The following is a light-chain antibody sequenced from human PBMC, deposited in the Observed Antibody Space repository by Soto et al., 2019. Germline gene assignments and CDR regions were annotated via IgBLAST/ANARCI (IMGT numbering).Light chain of an antibody. CDR2: TTS. CDR3: QHLKGYPIT. Sequence: DIQMTQSPSSLSASVGGRVTITCRASQGINNYLAWYKQKPGKAPKLRSYTTSPLQRGVPSRVTGSGSGTDFTLPISSLQPEDFATYYCQHLKGYPITFGQGTRLEIK. V-gene: IGKV1-9*01. J-gene: IGKJ5*01. CDR1: QGINNY.